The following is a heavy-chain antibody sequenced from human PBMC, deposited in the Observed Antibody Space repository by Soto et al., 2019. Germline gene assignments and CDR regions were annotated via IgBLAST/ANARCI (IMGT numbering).Heavy chain of an antibody. CDR2: IWGSGDRT. V-gene: IGHV3-23*01. Sequence: LRLSCAASGFAFRTYAMAWVRQAPGKGLEWVSGIWGSGDRTFYADSVKGRFTISRDNSRNTLYLQMYSLTAEDTALYYCAKTGPYCGGDCSRYFYGMDVWGQGTTVTVSS. CDR3: AKTGPYCGGDCSRYFYGMDV. J-gene: IGHJ6*02. D-gene: IGHD2-21*02. CDR1: GFAFRTYA.